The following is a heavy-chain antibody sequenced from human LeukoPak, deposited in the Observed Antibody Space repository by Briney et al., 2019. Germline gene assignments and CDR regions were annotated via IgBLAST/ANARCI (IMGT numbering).Heavy chain of an antibody. CDR2: INSDGSWT. D-gene: IGHD2/OR15-2a*01. J-gene: IGHJ4*02. V-gene: IGHV3-74*01. Sequence: GGSLRLSCAASGNYWTHWVRQAPGKGLVWVSHINSDGSWTSYADSVKGRFTISKDNAKNTVYLQMNNLRAEDTAVYYCVSFYEAYWGRGTLVTVSS. CDR3: VSFYEAY. CDR1: GNYW.